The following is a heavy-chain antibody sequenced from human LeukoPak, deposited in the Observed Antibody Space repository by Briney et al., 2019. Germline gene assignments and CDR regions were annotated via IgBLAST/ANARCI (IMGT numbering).Heavy chain of an antibody. Sequence: GESLKISCKGSGYRFTSYWIGWVRQMPGKGLEWMALIYPGDSDTRYSPSFQGQVTISVDTSINTAYLQWISLKASDTAMYYCARHPIAAGGAYNWFDPWGQGTLVTVSS. CDR2: IYPGDSDT. CDR3: ARHPIAAGGAYNWFDP. V-gene: IGHV5-51*01. CDR1: GYRFTSYW. J-gene: IGHJ5*02. D-gene: IGHD6-13*01.